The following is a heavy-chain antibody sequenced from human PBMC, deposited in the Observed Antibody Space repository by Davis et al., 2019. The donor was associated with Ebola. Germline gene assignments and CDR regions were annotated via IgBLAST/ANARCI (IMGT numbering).Heavy chain of an antibody. V-gene: IGHV1-18*01. CDR2: ISAYNGNT. D-gene: IGHD3-10*01. Sequence: ASVKVSCKASGYTFTSYGISWVRQAPGQGLEWMGWISAYNGNTNYAQKLQGRVTMTTDTSTSTAYMELRSLRSGDTAVYYCARGRTMVRGVTDFDYWGQGTLVTVSS. J-gene: IGHJ4*02. CDR3: ARGRTMVRGVTDFDY. CDR1: GYTFTSYG.